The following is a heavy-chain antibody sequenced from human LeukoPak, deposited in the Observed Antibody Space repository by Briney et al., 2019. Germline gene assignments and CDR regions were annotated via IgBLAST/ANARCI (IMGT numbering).Heavy chain of an antibody. CDR3: AKDTREYSSSWYGGYFQH. CDR2: ISWNSGSI. D-gene: IGHD6-13*01. J-gene: IGHJ1*01. Sequence: PGGSLRLSCAASGFTFDDYAMHWVRQAPGKGLEWVSGISWNSGSIGYADSVKGRFTISRDNAKNSLYLQMNSLRAEDTALYYCAKDTREYSSSWYGGYFQHWGQGTLVTVSS. V-gene: IGHV3-9*01. CDR1: GFTFDDYA.